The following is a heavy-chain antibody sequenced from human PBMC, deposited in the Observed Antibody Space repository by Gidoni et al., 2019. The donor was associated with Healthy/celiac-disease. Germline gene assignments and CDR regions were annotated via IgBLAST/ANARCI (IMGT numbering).Heavy chain of an antibody. D-gene: IGHD3-9*01. CDR2: ISGSGGST. CDR3: AKSSPSGFLTGYPNWFDP. Sequence: EVQLLESGGGLVQPGGSLRLSCAASGFTFSSYATSWVRQAPGKGLEWVSAISGSGGSTYYADSVKGRFTISRDNSKNTLYLQMNSLRAEDTAVYYCAKSSPSGFLTGYPNWFDPWGQGTLVTVSS. V-gene: IGHV3-23*01. J-gene: IGHJ5*02. CDR1: GFTFSSYA.